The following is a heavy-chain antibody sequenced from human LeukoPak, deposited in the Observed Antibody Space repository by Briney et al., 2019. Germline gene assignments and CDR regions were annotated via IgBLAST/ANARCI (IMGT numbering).Heavy chain of an antibody. Sequence: SQTLSLTCAISGDSVSSNSAAWNWIRQSPSRGLEWLGRTYYRSKWYNDYAVSVKSRITINPDTSKNQFSLKLSSVTAADTAVYYCARGHGYCSGGSCVSHEYFQHWGQGTLVTVSS. CDR2: TYYRSKWYN. J-gene: IGHJ1*01. D-gene: IGHD2-15*01. CDR1: GDSVSSNSAA. CDR3: ARGHGYCSGGSCVSHEYFQH. V-gene: IGHV6-1*01.